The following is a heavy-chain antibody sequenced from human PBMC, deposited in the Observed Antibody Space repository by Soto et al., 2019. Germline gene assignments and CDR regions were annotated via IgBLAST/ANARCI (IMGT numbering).Heavy chain of an antibody. CDR2: VDQHTGQT. V-gene: IGHV3-7*03. D-gene: IGHD7-27*01. CDR3: ARENWGSYDY. CDR1: GFTFSYYW. Sequence: ILSCAASGFTFSYYWMTWVRQAPGRGLEWVATVDQHTGQTFYVGSLKGRFTISRDNARNSLFLQMNSLRAEDTAVYYCARENWGSYDYWGQGTLVTVSS. J-gene: IGHJ4*02.